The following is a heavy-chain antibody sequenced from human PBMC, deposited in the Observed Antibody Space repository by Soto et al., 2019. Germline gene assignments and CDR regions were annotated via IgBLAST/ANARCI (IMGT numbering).Heavy chain of an antibody. CDR1: GFSLSTTKVG. J-gene: IGHJ4*02. Sequence: QITLNESGPTLVKPTQTLTLTCTFSGFSLSTTKVGVCWIRQPPETALEWLALMYWDDDKRYSPSRKSRLTLTKDTSNNQVVLTMTNMDPVDTATYYCAQRRGFGELLFASWGQGTLVTVSS. CDR2: MYWDDDK. D-gene: IGHD3-10*01. V-gene: IGHV2-5*02. CDR3: AQRRGFGELLFAS.